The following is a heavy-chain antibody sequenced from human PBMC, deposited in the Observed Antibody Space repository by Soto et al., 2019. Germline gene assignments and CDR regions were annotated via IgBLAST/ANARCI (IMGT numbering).Heavy chain of an antibody. CDR2: LWHDGSNE. D-gene: IGHD4-17*01. CDR3: AREMGYGECGLDV. CDR1: GFIFSSYG. Sequence: QVQLVESGGGVVQPGRSLRLSCAASGFIFSSYGMHWVRQAPGKGLEWVATLWHDGSNEFYAESMKGRFTISRENPRNTLYVQMNSLRSEDTAVYYCAREMGYGECGLDVWGQGTTVTVSS. V-gene: IGHV3-33*01. J-gene: IGHJ6*02.